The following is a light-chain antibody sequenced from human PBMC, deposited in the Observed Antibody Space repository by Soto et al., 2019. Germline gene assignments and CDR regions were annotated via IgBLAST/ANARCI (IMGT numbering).Light chain of an antibody. CDR3: QQYNSHDDIA. J-gene: IGKJ4*01. CDR2: DAS. V-gene: IGKV1-5*01. CDR1: QSITSW. Sequence: DIQITQSPSTLSASVGDRVTITCRASQSITSWLTWYQQKPGKAPNLLIYDASSLQSGVPSRFSGSGSGTEFPLTISSLQPDDSATYYCQQYNSHDDIAFGRGTKVEIK.